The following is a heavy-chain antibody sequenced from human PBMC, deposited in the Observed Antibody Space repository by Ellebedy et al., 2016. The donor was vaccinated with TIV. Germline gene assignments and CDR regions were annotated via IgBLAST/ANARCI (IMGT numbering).Heavy chain of an antibody. J-gene: IGHJ5*02. D-gene: IGHD2-15*01. V-gene: IGHV1-46*03. CDR2: INPNAGTT. CDR1: GYSFTNYY. Sequence: ASVKVSCXASGYSFTNYYLHWVRQAPGQGLEWVGVINPNAGTTAYAQKFQGRVTMTRDTSTSTVYMELSSLRSEDTAVYNCARGGYCSGGACPHNWFDPWGQGTLVTVSS. CDR3: ARGGYCSGGACPHNWFDP.